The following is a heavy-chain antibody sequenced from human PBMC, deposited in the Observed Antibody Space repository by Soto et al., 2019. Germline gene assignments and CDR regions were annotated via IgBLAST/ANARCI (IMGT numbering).Heavy chain of an antibody. CDR3: ARERPYCSGGSCSNFDY. J-gene: IGHJ4*02. CDR1: GGTFSSYA. Sequence: SVKVSCKASGGTFSSYAISWVRQAPGQGLEWMGGIIPIFGTANYAQKFQGRVTITADESTSTAYMELSSLRSEDTAVYYCARERPYCSGGSCSNFDYWGQGTLVTVS. CDR2: IIPIFGTA. D-gene: IGHD2-15*01. V-gene: IGHV1-69*13.